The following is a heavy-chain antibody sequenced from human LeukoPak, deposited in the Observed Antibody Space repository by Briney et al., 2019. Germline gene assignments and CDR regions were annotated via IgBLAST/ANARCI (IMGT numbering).Heavy chain of an antibody. J-gene: IGHJ6*02. CDR2: IYYSGST. CDR1: DGSISSNF. CDR3: ARHKPGTYYYGMDV. V-gene: IGHV4-59*08. Sequence: SESLSLTCTVSDGSISSNFWSWIRQPPGKGLEWIGYIYYSGSTNYNPSLKSRVTISVDTSKNQFFLKLSSVTAADTAVYYCARHKPGTYYYGMDVWGQGTTVTVSS. D-gene: IGHD3-16*01.